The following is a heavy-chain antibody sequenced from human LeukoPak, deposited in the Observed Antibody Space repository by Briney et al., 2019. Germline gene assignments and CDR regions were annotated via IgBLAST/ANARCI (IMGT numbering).Heavy chain of an antibody. Sequence: SETLSLTCAVYGGSFSGYYWSWIRQPPGKGLEWIGYIYYSGSTNYNPSLKSRVTISVDTSKNQFSLKLSSVTAADTAVYYCASAYDFWSGYTYFDYWGQGTLVTVSS. J-gene: IGHJ4*02. CDR1: GGSFSGYY. CDR3: ASAYDFWSGYTYFDY. V-gene: IGHV4-34*01. CDR2: IYYSGST. D-gene: IGHD3-3*01.